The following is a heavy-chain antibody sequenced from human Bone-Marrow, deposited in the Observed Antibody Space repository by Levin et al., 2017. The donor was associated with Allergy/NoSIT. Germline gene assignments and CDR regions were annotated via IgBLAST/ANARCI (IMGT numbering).Heavy chain of an antibody. Sequence: PGGSLRLSCAASGFTFDDYAMHWVRQAPGKGLEWVSGISWNSGSIGYADSVKGRFTISRDNAKNSLYLQMNSLRAEDTALYYCAKDKFDDIAVAGVHPVGMDVWGQGTTVTVSS. J-gene: IGHJ6*02. V-gene: IGHV3-9*01. CDR1: GFTFDDYA. D-gene: IGHD6-19*01. CDR2: ISWNSGSI. CDR3: AKDKFDDIAVAGVHPVGMDV.